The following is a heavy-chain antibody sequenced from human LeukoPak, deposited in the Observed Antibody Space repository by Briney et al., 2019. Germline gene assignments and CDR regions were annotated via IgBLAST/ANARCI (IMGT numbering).Heavy chain of an antibody. V-gene: IGHV1-2*02. CDR2: INPNSGGT. D-gene: IGHD4-17*01. CDR3: ARRRELLSTVTRINWFDP. CDR1: GYTFTGYY. J-gene: IGHJ5*02. Sequence: ASVKVSCKASGYTFTGYYIHWVRQAPGQGLEWMGWINPNSGGTNYAQKFQGRVNMTRDTSISTAYMELSRLRYDDTAVYYSARRRELLSTVTRINWFDPWGQGTLVTVSS.